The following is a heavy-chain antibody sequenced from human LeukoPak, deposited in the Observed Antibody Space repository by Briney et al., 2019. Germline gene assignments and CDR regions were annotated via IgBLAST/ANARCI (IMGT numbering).Heavy chain of an antibody. CDR1: GFTFDTYW. Sequence: GGSLRLSCAASGFTFDTYWMSWVRQAPGKGLEWVANIKQDGSEKDYVDSVKGRFTISRDNAKNTLYLQMNSLRAEDTAVYYCARSYYYDSSAEFDYWGQGTLVTVSS. CDR2: IKQDGSEK. J-gene: IGHJ4*02. V-gene: IGHV3-7*01. D-gene: IGHD3-22*01. CDR3: ARSYYYDSSAEFDY.